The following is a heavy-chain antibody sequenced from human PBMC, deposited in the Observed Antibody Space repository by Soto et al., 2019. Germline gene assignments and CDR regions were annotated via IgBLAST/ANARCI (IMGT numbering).Heavy chain of an antibody. D-gene: IGHD3-9*01. J-gene: IGHJ4*02. CDR1: GGSISRGGYY. CDR2: IYYSGST. CDR3: AKGLRFFDWLVLFDY. Sequence: QVQLQESGPGLVKPSQTLSLTCTVSGGSISRGGYYCSWIRQHPGKGLEWIGNIYYSGSTYSNPSLKRRITISVDTSKNQFSFKLSSVTDASTAVYYCAKGLRFFDWLVLFDYWGQGKRVTVSS. V-gene: IGHV4-31*03.